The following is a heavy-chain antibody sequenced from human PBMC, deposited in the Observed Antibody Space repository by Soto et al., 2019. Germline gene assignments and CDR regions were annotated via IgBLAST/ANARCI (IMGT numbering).Heavy chain of an antibody. CDR2: IYYSGST. D-gene: IGHD3-16*01. CDR3: ARRYGGNFDY. CDR1: GCSISSYY. V-gene: IGHV4-59*01. Sequence: TSETLSLTCTFSGCSISSYYWSWIRQPPGKGLEWIGYIYYSGSTNYNPSLKSRVTISVDTSKNQFSLKLSSVTAADTAVYYCARRYGGNFDYWGQGTLVTVSS. J-gene: IGHJ4*02.